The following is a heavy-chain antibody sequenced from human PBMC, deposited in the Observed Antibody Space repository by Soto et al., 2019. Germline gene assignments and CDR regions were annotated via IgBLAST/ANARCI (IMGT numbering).Heavy chain of an antibody. CDR3: ARDRAQAVEYYYDSSGSDNPGNDY. J-gene: IGHJ4*02. CDR1: GYTFTSYG. V-gene: IGHV1-18*01. CDR2: ISAYNGNT. D-gene: IGHD3-22*01. Sequence: ASVKVSCKASGYTFTSYGISWVRQAPGQGLEWMGWISAYNGNTSYAQKLQGRVTMTTDTSTSTAYMELRSLRSDDTAVYYCARDRAQAVEYYYDSSGSDNPGNDYWGQGTLVTVSS.